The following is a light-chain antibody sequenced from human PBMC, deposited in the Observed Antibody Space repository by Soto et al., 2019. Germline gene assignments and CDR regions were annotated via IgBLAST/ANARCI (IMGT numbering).Light chain of an antibody. CDR2: EVT. CDR1: SSDVGSYDL. Sequence: QSALTHPASVSGSPGQSITISCTGTSSDVGSYDLVSWYQHHPGTAPQLILYEVTKRPSGVSNRFSGSKSGNTASLTISGLDTEGDSHYYCCSYANGNTLLLGGGTEVTVL. J-gene: IGLJ2*01. CDR3: CSYANGNTLL. V-gene: IGLV2-23*02.